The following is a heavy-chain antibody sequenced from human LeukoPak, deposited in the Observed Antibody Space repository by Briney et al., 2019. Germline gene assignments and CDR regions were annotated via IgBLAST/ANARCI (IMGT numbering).Heavy chain of an antibody. Sequence: GGSLRLSCAASGFTFSSYEMNWVHQAPGKGLEWVSYISSSGSTIYYADSVKGRFTISRDNAKNSLYLQMNSLRAEDTAVYYCARETIAVADPGCFGYWGQGTLVTVSS. CDR2: ISSSGSTI. D-gene: IGHD6-19*01. J-gene: IGHJ4*02. CDR3: ARETIAVADPGCFGY. V-gene: IGHV3-48*03. CDR1: GFTFSSYE.